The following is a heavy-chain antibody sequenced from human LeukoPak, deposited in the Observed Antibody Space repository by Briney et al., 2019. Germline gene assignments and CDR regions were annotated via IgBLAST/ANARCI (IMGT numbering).Heavy chain of an antibody. Sequence: SETLSLTCAVYGGSFSDYYWSWIRQPPGKGLEWIGEINHSGSTNYNPSLKSRVTISVDTSKNQFSLKLSSVTAADTAVYYCARAVGYGSGSYYKNWGQGTLVTVSS. CDR1: GGSFSDYY. CDR3: ARAVGYGSGSYYKN. CDR2: INHSGST. V-gene: IGHV4-34*01. J-gene: IGHJ4*02. D-gene: IGHD3-10*01.